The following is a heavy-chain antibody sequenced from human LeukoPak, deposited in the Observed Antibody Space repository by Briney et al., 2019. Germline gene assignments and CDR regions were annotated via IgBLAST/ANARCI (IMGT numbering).Heavy chain of an antibody. Sequence: SETLSLTCTVSGGSISSYYWSWIRQPPGKGLEWIGYIYYSGSTNYNPSLKSRVTISVDKSKNQFSLKLSSVTAADTAVYYCARVYYDKGPIAAVGAFDIWGQGTMVTVSS. CDR3: ARVYYDKGPIAAVGAFDI. J-gene: IGHJ3*02. V-gene: IGHV4-59*12. CDR2: IYYSGST. D-gene: IGHD3-22*01. CDR1: GGSISSYY.